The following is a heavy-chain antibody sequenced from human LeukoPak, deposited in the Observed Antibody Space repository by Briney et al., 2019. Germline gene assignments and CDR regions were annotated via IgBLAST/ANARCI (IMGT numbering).Heavy chain of an antibody. Sequence: PGRSLRLSCAASGFTFSSYWMGWVRQAPGKGLEWISYISRSGNNIYYKDSVRGRFTISRDDAKDSLYLQMNSLRFEDTAVYYCARDRDWNDAFEMDVWGQGTTVTVSS. D-gene: IGHD1-1*01. CDR2: ISRSGNNI. J-gene: IGHJ6*02. V-gene: IGHV3-48*04. CDR1: GFTFSSYW. CDR3: ARDRDWNDAFEMDV.